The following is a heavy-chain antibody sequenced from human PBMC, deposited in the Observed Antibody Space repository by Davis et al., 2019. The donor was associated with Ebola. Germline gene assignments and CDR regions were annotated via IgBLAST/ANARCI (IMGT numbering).Heavy chain of an antibody. CDR2: INAGNGNT. J-gene: IGHJ6*04. D-gene: IGHD3-10*01. Sequence: ASVKVSCKASGYTFTSYAMHWVRQAPGQRLEWMGWINAGNGNTKYSQKFQGRVTITRDTSASTAYMELRSLRSDDTAVYYCARGWFGELVYYYGMDVWGKGTTVTVSS. CDR3: ARGWFGELVYYYGMDV. V-gene: IGHV1-3*01. CDR1: GYTFTSYA.